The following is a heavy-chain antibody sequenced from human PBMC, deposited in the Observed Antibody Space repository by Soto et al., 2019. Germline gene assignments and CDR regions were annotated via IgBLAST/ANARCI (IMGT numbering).Heavy chain of an antibody. CDR1: GGSISSGGYY. Sequence: QVQLQESGPGLVKPSQTLSLTCTVSGGSISSGGYYWRWIRQHPGKGLEWIGYIYYSGSTYYNPSLKRRVTISVDTSKNQFSLKLSSVTAADTAVYDCARHNYDSSGTAGDVWGQGTTVTVSS. J-gene: IGHJ6*02. CDR2: IYYSGST. V-gene: IGHV4-31*03. D-gene: IGHD3-22*01. CDR3: ARHNYDSSGTAGDV.